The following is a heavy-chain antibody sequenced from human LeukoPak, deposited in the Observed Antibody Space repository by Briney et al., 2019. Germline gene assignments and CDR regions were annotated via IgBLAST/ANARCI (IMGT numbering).Heavy chain of an antibody. J-gene: IGHJ6*02. CDR2: IRYDGSNK. CDR3: ARDLAAAAPGNYYGMDV. V-gene: IGHV3-30*02. Sequence: GGSLRLSCAASGFTFSSYGMHWVRQAPGKGLEWVAFIRYDGSNKYYADSVKGRFTISRDNSKNTLYLQMNSLRAEDTAVYYCARDLAAAAPGNYYGMDVWGQGTTVTVSS. CDR1: GFTFSSYG. D-gene: IGHD6-13*01.